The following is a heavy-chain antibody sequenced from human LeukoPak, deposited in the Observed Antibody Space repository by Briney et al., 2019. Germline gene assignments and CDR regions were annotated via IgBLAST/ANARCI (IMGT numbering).Heavy chain of an antibody. Sequence: KPAETLSLTCTVSGGSVSSSSYYWGWIRQPPGKGLEWIGSINDSGSTHYNPSLKTRVTASVDTSKNQFSLTLTSVTAADTAVYYCARHLGNCGGDCYWNQYFQHWGQGTLVTVSS. D-gene: IGHD2-21*02. V-gene: IGHV4-39*01. CDR2: INDSGST. CDR3: ARHLGNCGGDCYWNQYFQH. J-gene: IGHJ1*01. CDR1: GGSVSSSSYY.